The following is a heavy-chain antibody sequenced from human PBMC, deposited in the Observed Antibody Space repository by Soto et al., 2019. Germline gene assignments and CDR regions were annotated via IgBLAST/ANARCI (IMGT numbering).Heavy chain of an antibody. CDR2: IYYSGST. Sequence: PSETLSLTCTVSGGSISSGDYYWSWIRQPPGKGLEWIGYIYYSGSTYYNPSLKSRVTISVDTSKNQFSLKLSSVTAADTAVYYCARAAIRFRNGMDVWGQGTTVTRLL. CDR3: ARAAIRFRNGMDV. V-gene: IGHV4-30-4*01. CDR1: GGSISSGDYY. D-gene: IGHD3-3*01. J-gene: IGHJ6*02.